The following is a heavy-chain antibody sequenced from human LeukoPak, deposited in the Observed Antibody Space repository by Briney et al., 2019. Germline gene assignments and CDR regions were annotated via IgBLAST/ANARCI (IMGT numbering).Heavy chain of an antibody. Sequence: SETLSLTCTVSGGSISSYYWSWIRQPPGKGLEWIGYIYYSGNTNYNPSLKSRVTISLDTSKNQVSLKLSPVTAADTAVYYCAREQYYYDSGTYYTFFDYWGQGTLVTVSS. CDR2: IYYSGNT. V-gene: IGHV4-59*01. J-gene: IGHJ4*02. D-gene: IGHD3-10*01. CDR1: GGSISSYY. CDR3: AREQYYYDSGTYYTFFDY.